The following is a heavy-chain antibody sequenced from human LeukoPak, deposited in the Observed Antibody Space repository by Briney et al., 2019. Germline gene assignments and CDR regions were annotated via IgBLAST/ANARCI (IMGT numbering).Heavy chain of an antibody. J-gene: IGHJ4*02. D-gene: IGHD1-26*01. CDR3: ARDHSGSYYPYFDY. CDR1: GFTFSSYS. V-gene: IGHV3-21*01. Sequence: PGGSLGLSCAASGFTFSSYSMNWVRQAPGKGLEWVSSISSSSSYIYYADSVKGRFTISRDNAKNSLYLQMNSLRAEDTAVYYCARDHSGSYYPYFDYWGQGTLVTVSS. CDR2: ISSSSSYI.